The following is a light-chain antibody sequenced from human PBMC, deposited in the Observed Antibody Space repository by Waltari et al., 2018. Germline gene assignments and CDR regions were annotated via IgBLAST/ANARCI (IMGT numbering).Light chain of an antibody. CDR2: VNSDGSH. CDR3: QTGGHGTWV. J-gene: IGLJ3*02. V-gene: IGLV4-69*01. CDR1: RGHSNNV. Sequence: QLVLTQSPSASASLGASVKLTRTLRRGHSNNVTACPQQRPEKGPRYLMKVNSDGSHNKGDEIPDRFSGSSSGAERYLTIASLQSEDEADYFCQTGGHGTWVFGGGTKLTVL.